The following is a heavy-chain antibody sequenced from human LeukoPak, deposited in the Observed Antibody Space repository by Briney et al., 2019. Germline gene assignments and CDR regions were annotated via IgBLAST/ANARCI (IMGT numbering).Heavy chain of an antibody. J-gene: IGHJ4*02. CDR3: ARESNFWRAFDY. CDR2: IYYSGST. Sequence: PSETLSLTCTVSGGSISSYYWSWIRQPPGKGLEWIGYIYYSGSTNYNPSLKSRVTTSVDTSKNQFSLKLSSVTAADTAVYYCARESNFWRAFDYWGQGTLVTVSS. V-gene: IGHV4-59*01. CDR1: GGSISSYY. D-gene: IGHD3-3*01.